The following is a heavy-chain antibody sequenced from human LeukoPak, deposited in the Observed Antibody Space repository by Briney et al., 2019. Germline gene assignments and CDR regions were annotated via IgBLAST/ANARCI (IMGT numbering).Heavy chain of an antibody. CDR2: ISDSGST. V-gene: IGHV4-59*08. D-gene: IGHD5-24*01. Sequence: SETLSLTCTVSGGSISSYYWSWFRQPPGKGLEWIGYISDSGSTTYNPSLTSRVSISVDTSKNQFSLKLTSVTAADTAVYYCARPSRDGYVDAFDIWGQGTMVDVSS. CDR1: GGSISSYY. CDR3: ARPSRDGYVDAFDI. J-gene: IGHJ3*02.